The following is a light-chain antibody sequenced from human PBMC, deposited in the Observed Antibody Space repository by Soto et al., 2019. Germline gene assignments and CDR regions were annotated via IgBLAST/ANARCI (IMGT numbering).Light chain of an antibody. CDR2: GAS. Sequence: VLTQSPGTLSLSPGERATISCRARQSISRYYLAWYQHKPGQAPRLLMNGASSRATGIRHRLSGSGSGTDFTLTISSLEPEDCGVYYCQQYGSSPYTFGRGTKLEIK. CDR1: QSISRYY. CDR3: QQYGSSPYT. J-gene: IGKJ2*01. V-gene: IGKV3-20*01.